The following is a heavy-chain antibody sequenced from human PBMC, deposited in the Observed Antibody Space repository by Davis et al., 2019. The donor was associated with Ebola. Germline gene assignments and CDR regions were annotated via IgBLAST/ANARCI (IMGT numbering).Heavy chain of an antibody. CDR2: VNDRGRT. D-gene: IGHD2-8*02. V-gene: IGHV4-34*01. CDR1: GGSLTDDY. CDR3: ARGVVYARVGVDV. Sequence: SETLSLTCGVSGGSLTDDYWTWIRQAPGKGLEWVGEVNDRGRTNYNPSLKSRVTISLDMSTNQFSLKLSSVTAADTAVYYCARGVVYARVGVDVWGQGTTVTVSS. J-gene: IGHJ6*02.